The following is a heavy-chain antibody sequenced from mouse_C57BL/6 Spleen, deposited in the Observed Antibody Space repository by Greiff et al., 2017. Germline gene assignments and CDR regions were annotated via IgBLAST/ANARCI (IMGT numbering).Heavy chain of an antibody. Sequence: QVQLQQSGAELVKPGASVKISCKASGYTFTDYYINWVKQRPGQGLEWIGKIGPASGSTYYNEKFKGKATLTADKSSSTAYMQLSSLTSEDSAVDFCAREPYYGRGYAMDYGGQGTSVTVSS. CDR2: IGPASGST. V-gene: IGHV1-77*01. J-gene: IGHJ4*01. D-gene: IGHD1-1*01. CDR1: GYTFTDYY. CDR3: AREPYYGRGYAMDY.